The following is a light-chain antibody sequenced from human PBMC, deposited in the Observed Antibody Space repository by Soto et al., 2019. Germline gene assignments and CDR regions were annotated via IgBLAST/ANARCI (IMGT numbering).Light chain of an antibody. CDR1: QSLLHTDGKNY. V-gene: IGKV2-28*01. CDR3: MQALQPLTIT. Sequence: DVVMTQSPLSLPVSPGEPASITCRSSQSLLHTDGKNYLDWYLQKPGQSPQLLIYLASNRASGVPDRFSGSGSGTDFTLKISRVEAEDVGVYYCMQALQPLTITFGQGTRLEIK. CDR2: LAS. J-gene: IGKJ5*01.